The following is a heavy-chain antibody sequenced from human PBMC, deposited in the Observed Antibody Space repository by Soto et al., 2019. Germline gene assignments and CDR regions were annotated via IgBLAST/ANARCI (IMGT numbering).Heavy chain of an antibody. J-gene: IGHJ4*02. Sequence: GGSLRLSCAASGFTFSSYAMHWVRQAPGKGLEWVAVISYDGSNKYYADSVKGRFTISRDNSKNTLYLQMNSLRAEDTAVYYCARDPDYGGNSSFDYWGQGTLVTVSS. CDR2: ISYDGSNK. CDR3: ARDPDYGGNSSFDY. D-gene: IGHD4-17*01. CDR1: GFTFSSYA. V-gene: IGHV3-30-3*01.